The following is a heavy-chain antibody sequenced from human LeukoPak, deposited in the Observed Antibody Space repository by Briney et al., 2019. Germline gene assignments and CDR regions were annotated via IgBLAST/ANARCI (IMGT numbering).Heavy chain of an antibody. V-gene: IGHV3-15*01. J-gene: IGHJ4*02. CDR2: IKSKTDGGTT. Sequence: GGSLRLSCAASGFTFSSYAMHWVRQAPGKGLEWVARIKSKTDGGTTDYAAPVKGRFTISRDDSKNTLYLQMNSLKTEDTAVYYCGVVVSTVNSGWFDYWGQGTLVTVSS. D-gene: IGHD6-19*01. CDR3: GVVVSTVNSGWFDY. CDR1: GFTFSSYA.